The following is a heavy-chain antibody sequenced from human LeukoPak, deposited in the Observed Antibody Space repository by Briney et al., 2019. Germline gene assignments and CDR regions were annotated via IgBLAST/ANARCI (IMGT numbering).Heavy chain of an antibody. Sequence: QPGGSLRLSCAASGFTVSSNYMSWVRQAPGRGLEWVSVIYSGGSTYYADSVKGRFTISRDNSKNTLFLQMNSLRAGDTAVYYCARGTVTMVHYWGQGTLVTVSS. CDR1: GFTVSSNY. D-gene: IGHD3-10*01. J-gene: IGHJ4*02. CDR3: ARGTVTMVHY. CDR2: IYSGGST. V-gene: IGHV3-66*01.